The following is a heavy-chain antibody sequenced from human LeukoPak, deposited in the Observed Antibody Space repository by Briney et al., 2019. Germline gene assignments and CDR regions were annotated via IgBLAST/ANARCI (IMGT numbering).Heavy chain of an antibody. Sequence: SETLSLTCTVSGDSIIGYYWSWIRQPPGKGLEWIGYIHYSGSSNYNPSLQSRVTISVDTSRGHFSLKLSSATAADTAVYYCARGERLGPDFWGQGTLVTVSS. D-gene: IGHD1-1*01. CDR1: GDSIIGYY. CDR2: IHYSGSS. CDR3: ARGERLGPDF. V-gene: IGHV4-59*12. J-gene: IGHJ4*02.